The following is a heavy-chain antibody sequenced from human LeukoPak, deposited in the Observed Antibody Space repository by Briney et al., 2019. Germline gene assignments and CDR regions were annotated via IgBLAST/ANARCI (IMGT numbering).Heavy chain of an antibody. CDR3: ARVENTAAAVLFDY. CDR2: INPNSGGT. D-gene: IGHD6-13*01. CDR1: GYTFTGYY. V-gene: IGHV1-2*06. Sequence: ASVKVSCKAPGYTFTGYYMHWVRQAPGQGLEWMGRINPNSGGTNYAQKFQGRVTMTRDTSISTAYMELSRLRSDDTAVYYCARVENTAAAVLFDYWGQGTLVTVSS. J-gene: IGHJ4*02.